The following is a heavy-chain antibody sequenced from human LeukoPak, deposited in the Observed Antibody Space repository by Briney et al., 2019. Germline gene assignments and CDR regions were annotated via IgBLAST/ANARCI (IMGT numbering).Heavy chain of an antibody. D-gene: IGHD6-19*01. CDR2: MNPNSGNI. CDR3: ARVGAVAPDAFDI. Sequence: GASVKVSCKASGYTFTSYDINWVRQATGQGLEWMGWMNPNSGNIGYAQKLQGRVTMTTDTSTSTAYMELSSLRSEDTAVYYCARVGAVAPDAFDIWDQGTMVTVSS. J-gene: IGHJ3*02. CDR1: GYTFTSYD. V-gene: IGHV1-8*02.